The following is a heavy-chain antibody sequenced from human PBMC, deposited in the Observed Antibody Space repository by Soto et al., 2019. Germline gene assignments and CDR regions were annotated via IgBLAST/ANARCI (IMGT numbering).Heavy chain of an antibody. D-gene: IGHD3-16*01. V-gene: IGHV3-15*07. J-gene: IGHJ4*02. Sequence: EVQLVESGGGLVKPGGSLRISCTASGLTFVYAWMDWVRQAPGKRLEWVGRIKSQAGGGTIDYAAPVKGRITISRYDSKKTVYLQLHRVKTEDPAVYYCSQVSSVAPPFSDLWCQGTLVIVSS. CDR1: GLTFVYAW. CDR3: SQVSSVAPPFSDL. CDR2: IKSQAGGGTI.